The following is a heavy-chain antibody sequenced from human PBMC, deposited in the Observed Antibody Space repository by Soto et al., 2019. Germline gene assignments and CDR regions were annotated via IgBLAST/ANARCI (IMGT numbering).Heavy chain of an antibody. V-gene: IGHV3-23*01. Sequence: EVKLLEPGGGLVPPGASARLSCLTSGFIFDNYAMSWVRQSPGRRLEWVAAISGSGHATYYTQSVQGRFIISRDKSKKPAFLQMNSLTAEDTAVYYCAKGSYFDSSGGCANNWGLGTLVTVSS. J-gene: IGHJ4*02. D-gene: IGHD3-22*01. CDR1: GFIFDNYA. CDR2: ISGSGHAT. CDR3: AKGSYFDSSGGCANN.